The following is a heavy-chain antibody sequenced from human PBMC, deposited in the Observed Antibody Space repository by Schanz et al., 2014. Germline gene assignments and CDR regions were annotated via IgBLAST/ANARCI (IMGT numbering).Heavy chain of an antibody. V-gene: IGHV3-11*01. CDR2: VSSYDTTV. D-gene: IGHD3-3*01. CDR1: GFTFADYY. CDR3: ARYGFRKFGVVYGLAV. Sequence: DWTGGSLRLSCAGSGFTFADYYMTWIRQAPGKGLEWISYVSSYDTTVSYADSVKGRFTISRDNAKNSVYLQMNSLRVEDTAVYYCARYGFRKFGVVYGLAVWGQGTTVTVS. J-gene: IGHJ6*02.